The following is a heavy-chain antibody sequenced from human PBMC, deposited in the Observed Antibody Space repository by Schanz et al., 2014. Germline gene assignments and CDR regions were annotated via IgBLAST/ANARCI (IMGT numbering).Heavy chain of an antibody. D-gene: IGHD5-12*01. CDR1: GFTFSSYS. J-gene: IGHJ4*02. V-gene: IGHV3-NL1*01. Sequence: QVQLVESGGGLVKPGGSLRLSCAASGFTFSSYSMNWVRQAPGKGLEWVSTISASGGSTYYADSVEGRFTISRDNSRNTLYLQMNSLRTEDTAVYYCASPSGYSDYGTYFDFWGQGTLVTVSS. CDR3: ASPSGYSDYGTYFDF. CDR2: ISASGGST.